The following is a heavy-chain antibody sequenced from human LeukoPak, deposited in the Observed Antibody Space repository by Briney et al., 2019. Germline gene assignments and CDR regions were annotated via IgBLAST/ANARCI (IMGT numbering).Heavy chain of an antibody. CDR2: ISGSSGSI. Sequence: GSLRLSCAASGFPFSGYSMNWVRLAPGKGLEWVSSISGSSGSIYYADSVKGRFTISRDNAKNSLDLQMNSLRAEDTAVYYCARANPPAISFFDWWGQGTLVSVSS. CDR1: GFPFSGYS. J-gene: IGHJ4*02. CDR3: ARANPPAISFFDW. V-gene: IGHV3-21*01. D-gene: IGHD3-9*01.